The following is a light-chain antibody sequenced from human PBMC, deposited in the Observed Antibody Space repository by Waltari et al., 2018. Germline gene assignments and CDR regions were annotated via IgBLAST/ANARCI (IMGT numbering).Light chain of an antibody. CDR2: DVI. CDR3: CSYSGSSSFPYV. J-gene: IGLJ1*01. Sequence: QSALTQPASVSGSPGQSITTSCTGSRNNIGFYDLVSWYHKHPGKAPKLIIFDVIKRPSGVSDRFSGSKSGNTASLTISGLETEDDADYYCCSYSGSSSFPYVFGPGTKVTVL. CDR1: RNNIGFYDL. V-gene: IGLV2-23*02.